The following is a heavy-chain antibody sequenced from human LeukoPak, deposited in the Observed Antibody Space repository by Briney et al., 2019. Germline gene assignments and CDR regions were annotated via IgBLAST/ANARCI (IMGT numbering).Heavy chain of an antibody. CDR3: ARDRTRTAAAHDY. CDR1: GFTFSSYW. CDR2: IKQDGSEK. J-gene: IGHJ4*02. D-gene: IGHD6-13*01. Sequence: GGSLRLSCAAAGFTFSSYWMSWVRQAPGKGLEWVANIKQDGSEKYYVDSVKGRFTISRDNAKNSLYLQMNRLRAEDTAVYYCARDRTRTAAAHDYWGQGTLVPVSS. V-gene: IGHV3-7*01.